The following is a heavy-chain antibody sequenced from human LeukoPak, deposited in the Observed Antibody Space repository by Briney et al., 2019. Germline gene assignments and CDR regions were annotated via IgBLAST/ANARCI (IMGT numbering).Heavy chain of an antibody. V-gene: IGHV1-2*02. CDR2: INPNSGGT. CDR1: GYTFTGYY. J-gene: IGHJ4*02. D-gene: IGHD2-15*01. CDR3: ARGPQDIVVVVADVDY. Sequence: ASVKVSCKASGYTFTGYYMHWVRQAPGQGLEWMGWINPNSGGTNYAQKFQGRVTMTRNTSISTAYMELSRLRSDDTAVYYCARGPQDIVVVVADVDYWGQGTLVTVSS.